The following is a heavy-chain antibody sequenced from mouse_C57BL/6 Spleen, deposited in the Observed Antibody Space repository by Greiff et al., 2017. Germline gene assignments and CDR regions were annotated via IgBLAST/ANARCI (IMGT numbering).Heavy chain of an antibody. V-gene: IGHV1-5*01. J-gene: IGHJ4*01. CDR1: GYTFTSYW. CDR2: IYPGNSDT. Sequence: VQLQQSGTVLARPGASVTMSCKTSGYTFTSYWMHWVKQRPGQGLEWIGAIYPGNSDTRYNQKFKGKAKLTAVTSASTAYMELSSLTNEYSAVYYCTRGYERYYAMDYWGQGTSVTVSS. D-gene: IGHD2-3*01. CDR3: TRGYERYYAMDY.